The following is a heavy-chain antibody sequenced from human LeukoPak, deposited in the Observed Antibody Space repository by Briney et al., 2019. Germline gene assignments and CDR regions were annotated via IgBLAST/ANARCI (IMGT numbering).Heavy chain of an antibody. CDR2: IIPIFGTA. CDR3: ARGNDFWSIFDY. V-gene: IGHV1-69*13. CDR1: GYAFTSYD. D-gene: IGHD3-3*01. Sequence: SVKVSCKASGYAFTSYDLNWVRQAPGQGLEWMGGIIPIFGTANYAQKFQGRVTITADESTSTAYMELSSLRSEDTAVYYCARGNDFWSIFDYWGQGTLVTVSS. J-gene: IGHJ4*02.